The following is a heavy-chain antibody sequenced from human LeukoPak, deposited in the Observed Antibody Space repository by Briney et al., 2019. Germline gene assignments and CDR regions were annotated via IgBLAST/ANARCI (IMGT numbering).Heavy chain of an antibody. V-gene: IGHV1-8*01. D-gene: IGHD5-24*01. CDR1: GYTFTNYD. Sequence: ASVKVSCKASGYTFTNYDIIWVRQASGRGLEWMGWMNPNSGNTGYAQKFQGRVTITRNTSISTAYMELSSLRSEDTAVYYCAGDGYNSRRFFDYWGQGTLVTVSS. CDR2: MNPNSGNT. CDR3: AGDGYNSRRFFDY. J-gene: IGHJ4*02.